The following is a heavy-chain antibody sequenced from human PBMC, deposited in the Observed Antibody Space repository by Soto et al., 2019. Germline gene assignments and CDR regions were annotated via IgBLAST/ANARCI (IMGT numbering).Heavy chain of an antibody. Sequence: QVQLVQSGAEVKKPGASVKVSCKASGYTFTSYVISWVRQAPGQGLEWMGWISAYNGNTNYAQQLQGRVTMTTDTATSTAYGELGSLRADDTAVHYCARDSTVRRFITSETYYYSYYGMDVWGQGTTVTVSS. CDR2: ISAYNGNT. D-gene: IGHD3-10*01. CDR3: ARDSTVRRFITSETYYYSYYGMDV. J-gene: IGHJ6*02. CDR1: GYTFTSYV. V-gene: IGHV1-18*01.